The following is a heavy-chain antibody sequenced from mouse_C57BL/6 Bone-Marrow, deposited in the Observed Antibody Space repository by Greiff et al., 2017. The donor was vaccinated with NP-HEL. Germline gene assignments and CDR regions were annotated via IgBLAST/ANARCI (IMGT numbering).Heavy chain of an antibody. V-gene: IGHV5-9*01. Sequence: EVQVVESGGGLVKPGGSLKLSCAASGFTFSSSTMSWVRQTPEKRLEWVATISGGGGNTYYPASVQGRFTISRDNAKNTLYLQMSSLTSEDTALYYCARVFITTVGAPYWYFDVWGTGTTVTVSS. CDR2: ISGGGGNT. J-gene: IGHJ1*03. D-gene: IGHD1-1*01. CDR1: GFTFSSST. CDR3: ARVFITTVGAPYWYFDV.